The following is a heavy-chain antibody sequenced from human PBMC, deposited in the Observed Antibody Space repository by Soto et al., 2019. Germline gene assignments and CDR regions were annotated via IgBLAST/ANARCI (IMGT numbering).Heavy chain of an antibody. CDR3: AKAGGKVSTPFDP. Sequence: QVHLVESGGGVVQPGRSLRLSCAAGYSFVYGMHWVRQAPGKGLEWVSFISYDGSNKYYADSVKGRFTGSIDNSRNTVFLEMDRLKIEDTSVYYCAKAGGKVSTPFDPWGQGTLVTVSP. V-gene: IGHV3-30*18. CDR1: GYSFVYG. CDR2: ISYDGSNK. D-gene: IGHD2-8*01. J-gene: IGHJ5*02.